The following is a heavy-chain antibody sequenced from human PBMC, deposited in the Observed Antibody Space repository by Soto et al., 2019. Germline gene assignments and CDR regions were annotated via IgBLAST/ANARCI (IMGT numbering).Heavy chain of an antibody. V-gene: IGHV4-61*08. CDR1: GDSVSRGAYS. J-gene: IGHJ5*02. D-gene: IGHD3-16*01. CDR3: ARIPGGTYMIYWSDP. Sequence: SETLSLTCSVSGDSVSRGAYSWSWIRQPPGKGLEWIGHVYFSGSTNYIPSLKSRLTMSVDTAKNQFSLKLSSVTIADTAVYYCARIPGGTYMIYWSDPWGQGTKVTVSS. CDR2: VYFSGST.